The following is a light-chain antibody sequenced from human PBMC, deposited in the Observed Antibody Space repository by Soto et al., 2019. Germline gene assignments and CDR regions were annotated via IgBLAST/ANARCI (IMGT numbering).Light chain of an antibody. CDR3: RQYNSFWT. CDR1: QSISTW. J-gene: IGKJ1*01. V-gene: IGKV1-5*01. CDR2: DAF. Sequence: DIQMTQSPSTLSASVGDRVTITCRASQSISTWLAWYQQKPGKAPKLLIYDAFYLERGVPSRFSGSGSGTEFTLTISSLQPDDLATYYCRQYNSFWTFGQGTKVEI.